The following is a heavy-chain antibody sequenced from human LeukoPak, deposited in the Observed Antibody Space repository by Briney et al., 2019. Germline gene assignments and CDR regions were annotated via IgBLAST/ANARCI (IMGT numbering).Heavy chain of an antibody. V-gene: IGHV3-48*01. CDR2: ISSSSSTI. Sequence: GGSLRLSCAASGFTFSSYSMNWVRQAPGKGLEWVSYISSSSSTIYYADSVKGRFTISRDNSKNTLYLQMNSLRAEDTAVYYCAKDPNRYCSSTSCYLGAFDIWGQGTMVTVSS. J-gene: IGHJ3*02. D-gene: IGHD2-2*01. CDR3: AKDPNRYCSSTSCYLGAFDI. CDR1: GFTFSSYS.